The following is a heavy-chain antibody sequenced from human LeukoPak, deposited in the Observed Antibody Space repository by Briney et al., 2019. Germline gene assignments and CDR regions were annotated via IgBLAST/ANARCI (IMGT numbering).Heavy chain of an antibody. J-gene: IGHJ4*02. CDR2: IIPIFGIA. V-gene: IGHV1-69*04. Sequence: SVKVSCKASGGTFSSYAISWVRQAHGQGLEWMGRIIPIFGIANYAQKFQGRVTITADKSTSTAYMELSSLRSEDTAVYYCARVGSSLGHWGQGTLVTVSS. D-gene: IGHD6-19*01. CDR3: ARVGSSLGH. CDR1: GGTFSSYA.